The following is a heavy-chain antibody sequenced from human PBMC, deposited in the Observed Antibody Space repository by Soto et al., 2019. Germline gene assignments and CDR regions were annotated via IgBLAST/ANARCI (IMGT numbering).Heavy chain of an antibody. V-gene: IGHV1-69*02. CDR2: IIPILGIA. CDR3: ARNGGGYSYDLDY. Sequence: QVQLVQSGAEVKKPGSSVKVSCKASGGTFSSYTISWVRQAPGQGLEWMGRIIPILGIANYAQKFQGRVTIPADKSTSTAYMELSSLRSEDTAVYYCARNGGGYSYDLDYWGQGTLVTVSS. J-gene: IGHJ4*02. CDR1: GGTFSSYT. D-gene: IGHD5-18*01.